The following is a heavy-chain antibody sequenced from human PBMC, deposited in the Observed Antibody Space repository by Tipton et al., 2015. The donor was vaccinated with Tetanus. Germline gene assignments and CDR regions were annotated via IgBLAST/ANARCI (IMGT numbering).Heavy chain of an antibody. J-gene: IGHJ5*01. V-gene: IGHV3-30*18. D-gene: IGHD6-13*01. CDR1: GFTFSIYG. CDR2: ISYDGSTE. Sequence: SLRLSCAASGFTFSIYGMYWVRQAPGKGLVWVAFISYDGSTEYYAKSVKGRFTISRDNSKHTLYLQMNSLGPEDTAVYYCAKDLRYLSSWHDSWGQGALVTVSS. CDR3: AKDLRYLSSWHDS.